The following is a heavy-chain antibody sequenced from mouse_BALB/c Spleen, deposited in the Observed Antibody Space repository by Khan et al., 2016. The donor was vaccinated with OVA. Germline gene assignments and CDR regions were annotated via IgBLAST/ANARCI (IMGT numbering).Heavy chain of an antibody. CDR2: IDPANGNT. J-gene: IGHJ3*01. CDR1: GFNIKDTY. Sequence: VRLQQSGAELVKPGASVKLSCTASGFNIKDTYMHWVKQRPEQGLEWIGRIDPANGNTKYDPKFQGKATITADTSSNTAYLQLSSLTSEDTAVYYCARAGYYLAWFAYWGQGTLVTVSA. CDR3: ARAGYYLAWFAY. V-gene: IGHV14-3*02. D-gene: IGHD2-3*01.